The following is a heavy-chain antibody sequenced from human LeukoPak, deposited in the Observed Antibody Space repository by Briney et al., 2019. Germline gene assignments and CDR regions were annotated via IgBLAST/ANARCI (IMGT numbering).Heavy chain of an antibody. CDR1: GFTFSSYA. J-gene: IGHJ4*02. D-gene: IGHD6-13*01. CDR3: AKDPVPYSSSWYVGDY. V-gene: IGHV3-23*01. Sequence: GGSLRLSCAASGFTFSSYAMSWVRQAPGKGLEWVSAISGSGGSTYYADSVKGRFTISIDNSKNTLYLQMNSLRAEDTAVYYCAKDPVPYSSSWYVGDYWGQGTLVTVSS. CDR2: ISGSGGST.